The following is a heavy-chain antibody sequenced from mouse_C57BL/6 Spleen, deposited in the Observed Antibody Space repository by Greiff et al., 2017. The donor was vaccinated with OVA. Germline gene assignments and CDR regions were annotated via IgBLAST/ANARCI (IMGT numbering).Heavy chain of an antibody. V-gene: IGHV1-61*01. J-gene: IGHJ2*01. CDR1: GYTFTSYW. Sequence: VQLQQPGAELVRPGSSVKLSCKASGYTFTSYWMDWVKQRPGQGLEWIGNIYPSDSETHYNQKFKDKATLTVDKSSSTAYMQLSSLTSEDSAVYYCARGLYDGSSPFDYWGQGTTLTVSS. CDR2: IYPSDSET. CDR3: ARGLYDGSSPFDY. D-gene: IGHD2-3*01.